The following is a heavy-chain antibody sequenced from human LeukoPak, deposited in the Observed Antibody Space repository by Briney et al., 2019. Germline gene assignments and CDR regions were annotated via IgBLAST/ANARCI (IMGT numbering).Heavy chain of an antibody. CDR3: AKGTTGTTSDAFDI. V-gene: IGHV3-11*01. J-gene: IGHJ3*02. CDR2: ISSSGSTI. D-gene: IGHD1-1*01. Sequence: GGSLRLSCAASGFTFSDYYMSWIRQAPGKGLEWVSYISSSGSTIYYADSMKGRFTISRDNAKNSLYLQMNSLRAEDMALYYCAKGTTGTTSDAFDIWGQGTMVTVPS. CDR1: GFTFSDYY.